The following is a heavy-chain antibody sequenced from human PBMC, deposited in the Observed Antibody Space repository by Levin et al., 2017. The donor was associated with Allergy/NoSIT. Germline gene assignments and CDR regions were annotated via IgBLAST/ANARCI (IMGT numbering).Heavy chain of an antibody. D-gene: IGHD5-18*01. CDR1: GGSISSGGYS. J-gene: IGHJ4*02. Sequence: SQTLSLTCAVSGGSISSGGYSWSWIRQPPGKGLEWIGNIYLSGSTYYNPSLKSRVTISVDGSKNQFSLNLSSVTAADTAVYYCARVAGYSYGYYFDYWGQGTLVTVSS. CDR3: ARVAGYSYGYYFDY. V-gene: IGHV4-30-2*01. CDR2: IYLSGST.